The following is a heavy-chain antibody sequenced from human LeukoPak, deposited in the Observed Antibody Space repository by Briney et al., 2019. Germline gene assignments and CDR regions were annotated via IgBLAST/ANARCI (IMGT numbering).Heavy chain of an antibody. V-gene: IGHV3-66*01. Sequence: GGSLRLSCAASGFTFSSNFMSWVRQAPGKGLEWVSVIYSGGRTEYADSVKGRFTISGDNSRNMLYLQMNSLRAEDTAVYYCAKENTKTPIRPGEATVTKGYFDYWGQGTLVTVSS. D-gene: IGHD4-17*01. CDR3: AKENTKTPIRPGEATVTKGYFDY. CDR1: GFTFSSNF. J-gene: IGHJ4*02. CDR2: IYSGGRT.